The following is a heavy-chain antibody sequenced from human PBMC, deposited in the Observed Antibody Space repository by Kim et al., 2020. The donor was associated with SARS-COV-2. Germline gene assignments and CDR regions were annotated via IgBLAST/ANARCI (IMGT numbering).Heavy chain of an antibody. CDR1: GGSISSGGYY. CDR3: ARAYYDFWSAGLYYFDY. Sequence: SETLSLTCTVSGGSISSGGYYWSWIRQHPGKGLEWIGYIYYSGSTYYNPSLKSRVTISVDTSKNQFSLKLSSVTAADTAVYYCARAYYDFWSAGLYYFDYWGQGTLVTVSS. CDR2: IYYSGST. V-gene: IGHV4-31*03. J-gene: IGHJ4*02. D-gene: IGHD3-3*01.